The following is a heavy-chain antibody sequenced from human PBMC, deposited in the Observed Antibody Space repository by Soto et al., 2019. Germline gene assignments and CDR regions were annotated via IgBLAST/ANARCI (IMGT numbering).Heavy chain of an antibody. CDR1: GYSFSKYW. CDR3: ARRFCSSRDCPDDAFDI. Sequence: GESLKISCKGSGYSFSKYWIGWVRQMPGKGLEWMGIIYPGDSDTRYSPSFQGQVTISADKSIGTTYLQWSSLKASGTAMYYCARRFCSSRDCPDDAFDIWGQRTMDTVSS. D-gene: IGHD2-2*01. J-gene: IGHJ3*02. V-gene: IGHV5-51*01. CDR2: IYPGDSDT.